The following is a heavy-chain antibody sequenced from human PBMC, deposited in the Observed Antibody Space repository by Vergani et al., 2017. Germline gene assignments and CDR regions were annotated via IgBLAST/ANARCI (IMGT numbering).Heavy chain of an antibody. J-gene: IGHJ4*02. D-gene: IGHD3-22*01. CDR1: GGTFSSYT. V-gene: IGHV1-69*02. CDR2: IIPILGIA. CDR3: ARVIYGYYYDSSGPLDY. Sequence: QVQLVQSGAEVKKPGSSVKVSCKASGGTFSSYTISWVRQAPGQGLEWMGRIIPILGIANYAQKFQGRVTITAEKSTSTADMELSSLRSEDTAVYYCARVIYGYYYDSSGPLDYWGQGTLVTVSS.